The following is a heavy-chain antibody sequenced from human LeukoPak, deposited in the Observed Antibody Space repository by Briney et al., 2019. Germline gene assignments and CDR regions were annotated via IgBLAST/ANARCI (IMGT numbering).Heavy chain of an antibody. V-gene: IGHV4-38-2*02. J-gene: IGHJ4*02. Sequence: KPSETLSLTCTVSGYSISSGYYLGWIRQPPGKGLEWIGSIYHSGSTYYNPSLKSRVTISVDTSKNQFSLKLSCVAAADTAVYYCAREKSRLGELSLIDYWGQGTLVTVSS. CDR3: AREKSRLGELSLIDY. CDR1: GYSISSGYY. CDR2: IYHSGST. D-gene: IGHD3-16*02.